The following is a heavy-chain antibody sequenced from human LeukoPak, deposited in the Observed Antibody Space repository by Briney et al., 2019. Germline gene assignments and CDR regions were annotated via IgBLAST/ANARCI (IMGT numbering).Heavy chain of an antibody. CDR2: IYYSGST. J-gene: IGHJ6*02. Sequence: PSETLSLTCTVSGGSISSYYWSWIRQPPGKELEGIGYIYYSGSTNYNPSLKRRVTISVDTSKNQFSRKLSSVTAADPAVYYCARERLAEMATDYYYGMDVWGQGKTVTVSS. V-gene: IGHV4-59*01. D-gene: IGHD5-24*01. CDR3: ARERLAEMATDYYYGMDV. CDR1: GGSISSYY.